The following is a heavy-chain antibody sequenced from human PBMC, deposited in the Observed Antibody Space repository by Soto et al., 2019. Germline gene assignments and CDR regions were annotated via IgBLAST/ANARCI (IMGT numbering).Heavy chain of an antibody. J-gene: IGHJ6*02. CDR1: GYTFTSYY. V-gene: IGHV1-46*01. D-gene: IGHD1-1*01. CDR3: ARDRNRPQYYYYGMDV. Sequence: APVKVSCKASGYTFTSYYMHWVGQAPGQGLEWMGIINPSGGSTSYAQKFQGRVTMTRDTSTSTVYMELSSLRSEDTAVYYCARDRNRPQYYYYGMDVWGQGTTVTVSS. CDR2: INPSGGST.